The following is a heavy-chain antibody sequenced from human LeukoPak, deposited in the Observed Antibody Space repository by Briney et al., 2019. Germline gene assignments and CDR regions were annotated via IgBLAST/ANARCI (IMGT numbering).Heavy chain of an antibody. J-gene: IGHJ4*02. CDR3: ARAPGSACYRIPHFDY. Sequence: SDTLSHTCAVSGSPISTSHWWGWIRQPPGKGLEWLGYMYYTGNTYSNPSLKGRVSMSLDTSKNQFSLRLSSGTAVDTAIYYCARAPGSACYRIPHFDYWGQGTLATVSS. V-gene: IGHV4-28*01. CDR2: MYYTGNT. D-gene: IGHD1-26*01. CDR1: GSPISTSHW.